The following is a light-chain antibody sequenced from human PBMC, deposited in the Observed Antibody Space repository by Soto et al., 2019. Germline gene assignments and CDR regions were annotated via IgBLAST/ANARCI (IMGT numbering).Light chain of an antibody. Sequence: QTPLTQPASLSGSPGQSITISCTGTTSDVGGYNYVSWYQQHPGKVPKLLIHEVSNRPSGVSNRFSGSKSGNTASLTISGLQAEDEADYYCLSKTSSISYVFGTGTKVNVL. V-gene: IGLV2-14*01. CDR3: LSKTSSISYV. CDR2: EVS. CDR1: TSDVGGYNY. J-gene: IGLJ1*01.